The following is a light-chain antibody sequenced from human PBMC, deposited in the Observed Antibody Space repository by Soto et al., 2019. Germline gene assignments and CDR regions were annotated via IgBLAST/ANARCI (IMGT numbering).Light chain of an antibody. V-gene: IGKV3-20*01. CDR2: ATS. CDR1: QTVNSDY. J-gene: IGKJ1*01. Sequence: EIVLTQSPVTLSFSPGETATLSCSSSQTVNSDYLAWFQQRPGQAPRLLIFATSRRATDIPDRFSGSGSGTDFTLAIRRLEPEDFAVYYCHQFGYSPRTFGQGTKVDIK. CDR3: HQFGYSPRT.